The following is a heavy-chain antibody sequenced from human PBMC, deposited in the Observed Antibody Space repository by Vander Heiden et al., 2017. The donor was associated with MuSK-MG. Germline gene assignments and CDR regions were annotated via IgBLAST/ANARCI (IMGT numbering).Heavy chain of an antibody. J-gene: IGHJ6*03. V-gene: IGHV4-34*01. CDR1: GGSFSGYY. CDR3: ARPFSGRKYYYMDV. D-gene: IGHD3-10*01. Sequence: QVQLQQWGAGLLKPSETLSLTCAVYGGSFSGYYWSWIRQPPGKGLEWIGEINHSGSTNYNPSLKSRVTISVDTSKNQFSLKLSSVTAADTAVYYCARPFSGRKYYYMDVWGQGTTVTVSS. CDR2: INHSGST.